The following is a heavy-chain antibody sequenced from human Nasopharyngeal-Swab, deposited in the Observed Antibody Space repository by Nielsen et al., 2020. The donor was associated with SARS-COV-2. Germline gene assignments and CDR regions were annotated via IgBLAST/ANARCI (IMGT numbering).Heavy chain of an antibody. CDR1: GFTFSSYS. V-gene: IGHV3-33*01. Sequence: GGSLRLSCAASGFTFSSYSMHWVRQAPGKGLEWVAVIWYDGSNKYYADSVKGRFTISRDNSKNTLYLQMNSLRAEDTAVYYCARDFPFGGDVVYWGQGTLVTVSS. J-gene: IGHJ4*02. CDR3: ARDFPFGGDVVY. CDR2: IWYDGSNK. D-gene: IGHD3-10*01.